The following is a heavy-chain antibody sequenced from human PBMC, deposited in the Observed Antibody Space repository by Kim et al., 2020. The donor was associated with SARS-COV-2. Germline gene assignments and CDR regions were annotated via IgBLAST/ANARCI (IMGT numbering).Heavy chain of an antibody. J-gene: IGHJ6*02. CDR3: ASGANWGWYYYGMDV. Sequence: QKFQGRATITRETSASPAYMELSSLRSEDTAVYYCASGANWGWYYYGMDVWGQGTTVTVSS. V-gene: IGHV1-3*01. D-gene: IGHD7-27*01.